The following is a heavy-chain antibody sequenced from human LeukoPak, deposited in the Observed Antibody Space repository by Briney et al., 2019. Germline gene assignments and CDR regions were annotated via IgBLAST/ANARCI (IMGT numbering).Heavy chain of an antibody. J-gene: IGHJ5*02. CDR3: AREGWYSSGWYPRHSWFDP. CDR2: IYTSGST. D-gene: IGHD6-19*01. Sequence: SETLSLTCTVSGGSISSGSYYWSWIRQPAGKGLEWIGRIYTSGSTNYNPSLKSRVTMSVDTSKNQFSLKLSSVTAADTAVYYCAREGWYSSGWYPRHSWFDPWGQGTLVTVSS. CDR1: GGSISSGSYY. V-gene: IGHV4-61*02.